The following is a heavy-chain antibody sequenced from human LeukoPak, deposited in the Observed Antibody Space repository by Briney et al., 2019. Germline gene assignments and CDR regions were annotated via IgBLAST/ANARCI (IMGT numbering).Heavy chain of an antibody. V-gene: IGHV4-34*01. J-gene: IGHJ4*02. Sequence: SETLSLTCAVYGGSFSGYYWSWIRQPPGKGLEWIGSIYYSGSTYYNPSLKSRVTISVDTSKNQFSLKLSSVTAADTAVYYCGIYGSGAPFDYWGQGTLVTVSS. CDR1: GGSFSGYY. CDR2: IYYSGST. CDR3: GIYGSGAPFDY. D-gene: IGHD3-10*01.